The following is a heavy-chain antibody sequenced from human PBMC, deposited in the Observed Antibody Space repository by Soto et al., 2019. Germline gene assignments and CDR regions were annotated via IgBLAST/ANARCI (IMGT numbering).Heavy chain of an antibody. CDR1: GGSISSGGYY. CDR2: IYYSGST. D-gene: IGHD3-3*01. CDR3: ARSGPAGSLFDP. Sequence: PSETLSLTCTVSGGSISSGGYYWSWIRQHPGKGLECIGYIYYSGSTYYNRSLKSRVTISVDTSKNQFSLKLSSVTAADTAVYYCARSGPAGSLFDPWGQGTLVTVSS. V-gene: IGHV4-31*03. J-gene: IGHJ5*02.